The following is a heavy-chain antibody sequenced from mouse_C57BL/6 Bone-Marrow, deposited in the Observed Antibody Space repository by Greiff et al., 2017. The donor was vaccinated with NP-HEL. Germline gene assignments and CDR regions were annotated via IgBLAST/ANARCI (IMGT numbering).Heavy chain of an antibody. V-gene: IGHV3-6*01. CDR2: ISYDGSN. J-gene: IGHJ4*01. Sequence: EVQLQQSGPGLVKPSQSLSLTCSVTGYSITSGYYWNWIRQFPGNKLEWMGYISYDGSNNYNPSLKNRISITRDTSTNQFFLKLNSVTTEDTATYYCARGDYYYGVYYAMDYWGQGTSVTVSS. CDR3: ARGDYYYGVYYAMDY. D-gene: IGHD1-1*01. CDR1: GYSITSGYY.